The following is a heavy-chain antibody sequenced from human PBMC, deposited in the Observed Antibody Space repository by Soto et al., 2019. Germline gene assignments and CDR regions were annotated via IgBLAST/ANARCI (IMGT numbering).Heavy chain of an antibody. D-gene: IGHD4-17*01. V-gene: IGHV3-7*01. CDR3: AREPAYGDYDIGYYYYYMDV. J-gene: IGHJ6*03. Sequence: GGSLRLSCAASGFTFSSYWMSWVRQAPGKGLEWVANIKQDGSEKYYVDSVKGRFTISRDNAKNSLYLQMNSLRAEDTAVYYCAREPAYGDYDIGYYYYYMDVWGKGTTVTVSS. CDR2: IKQDGSEK. CDR1: GFTFSSYW.